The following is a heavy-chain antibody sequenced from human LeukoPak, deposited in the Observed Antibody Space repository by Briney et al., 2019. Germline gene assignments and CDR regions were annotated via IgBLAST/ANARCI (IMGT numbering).Heavy chain of an antibody. CDR2: IIPIFGTA. CDR1: GGTFSSYA. J-gene: IGHJ4*02. D-gene: IGHD5-24*01. CDR3: ASGPGWLILHY. V-gene: IGHV1-69*05. Sequence: ASVKVSCKASGGTFSSYAISWVRQAPGQGLEWMGGIIPIFGTANYAQKFQGRVTITTDESTSTAYMELSSLRSEDTAVYYCASGPGWLILHYWGQGTLVTVSS.